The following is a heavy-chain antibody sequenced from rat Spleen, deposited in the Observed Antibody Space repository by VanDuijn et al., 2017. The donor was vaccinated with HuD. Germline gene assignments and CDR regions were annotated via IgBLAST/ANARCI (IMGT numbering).Heavy chain of an antibody. CDR1: FYSITSSYT. Sequence: EVQLQESGPGLVKPSQSLSLTCSVTFYSITSSYTWNWIRKFPGNKLEWMGYIDGTGSTNYSPSLESRISITRDTSKNQFFLQVNSVTTEDTATYYCARWNNYAAHWGQGTLVTVSS. CDR2: IDGTGST. CDR3: ARWNNYAAH. D-gene: IGHD1-10*01. V-gene: IGHV3-3*01. J-gene: IGHJ3*01.